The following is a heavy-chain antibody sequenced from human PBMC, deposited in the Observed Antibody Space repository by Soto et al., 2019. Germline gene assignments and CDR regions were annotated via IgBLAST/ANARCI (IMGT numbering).Heavy chain of an antibody. J-gene: IGHJ6*02. Sequence: ASVKVSCKASGGTFSSYAISCVRQAPGQGLEWMGGIIPIFGTANYAQKFQGRVTITADESTSTAYMELSSLRSEDTAVYYCASKYSYGLVDYYYYGMDVWGQGPRSP. V-gene: IGHV1-69*13. CDR1: GGTFSSYA. D-gene: IGHD5-18*01. CDR2: IIPIFGTA. CDR3: ASKYSYGLVDYYYYGMDV.